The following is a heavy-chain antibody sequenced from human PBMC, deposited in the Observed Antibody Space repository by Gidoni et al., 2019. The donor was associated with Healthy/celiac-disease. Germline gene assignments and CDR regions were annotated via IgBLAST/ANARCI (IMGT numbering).Heavy chain of an antibody. Sequence: QVQLQESGPGLVKPSETLSLTCTVSGYSISSGYYWGWIRQPPGKGLEWIGSIYHSGSTYYNPSLKSRVTISVDTSKNQFSLKLSSVTAADTAVYYCARLRPDLRERSDYFDYWGQGTLVTVSS. CDR3: ARLRPDLRERSDYFDY. CDR1: GYSISSGYY. J-gene: IGHJ4*02. D-gene: IGHD3-3*01. CDR2: IYHSGST. V-gene: IGHV4-38-2*02.